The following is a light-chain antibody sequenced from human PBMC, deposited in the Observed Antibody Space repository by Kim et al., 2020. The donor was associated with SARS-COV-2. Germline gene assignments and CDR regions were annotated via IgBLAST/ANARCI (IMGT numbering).Light chain of an antibody. Sequence: QLTQSPSSLSASVGDRVTISCRASQDIHNDLAWLQQNPGEAPTVLIYGASTLQSGVPSRFSGSGSGTDFTLTSSSLQPEDLATYCFKQFNGYPLTFGGWTKVDIK. CDR1: QDIHND. J-gene: IGKJ4*02. V-gene: IGKV1-9*01. CDR2: GAS. CDR3: KQFNGYPLT.